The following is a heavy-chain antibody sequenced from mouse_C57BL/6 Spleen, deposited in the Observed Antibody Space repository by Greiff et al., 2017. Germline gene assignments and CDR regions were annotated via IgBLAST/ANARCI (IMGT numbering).Heavy chain of an antibody. CDR2: IWTGGGT. V-gene: IGHV2-9-1*01. Sequence: VKLMESGPGLVAPSQSLSITCTVSGFSLTSYAISWVRQPPGKGLEWLGVIWTGGGTNYNSALKSRLSISKDNSKSQVFLKMNSLQTDDTARYYCASLYDYDREYYFDYWGQGTTLTVSS. J-gene: IGHJ2*01. D-gene: IGHD2-4*01. CDR3: ASLYDYDREYYFDY. CDR1: GFSLTSYA.